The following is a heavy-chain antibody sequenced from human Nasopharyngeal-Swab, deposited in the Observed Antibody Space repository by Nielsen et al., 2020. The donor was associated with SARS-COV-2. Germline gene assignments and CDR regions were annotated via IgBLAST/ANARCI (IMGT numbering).Heavy chain of an antibody. V-gene: IGHV4-31*03. D-gene: IGHD3-10*01. J-gene: IGHJ5*02. CDR1: GGSISSGGYY. CDR3: AREGLLWFREIPNWFDP. Sequence: SETLSLTCTVSGGSISSGGYYWSWIRQHPGKGLEWIGYIYYSGSTYYNPSLKSRVTISVDTSKNQFSLKLSSVTAADTAVYYCAREGLLWFREIPNWFDPWGQGTLVTVSS. CDR2: IYYSGST.